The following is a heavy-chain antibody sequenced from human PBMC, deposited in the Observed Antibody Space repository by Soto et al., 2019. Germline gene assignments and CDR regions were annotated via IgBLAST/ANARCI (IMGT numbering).Heavy chain of an antibody. V-gene: IGHV4-31*03. CDR2: IYYSGST. CDR1: GGSLSRGCFY. Sequence: SETLSLTCPVAGGSLSRGCFYWGWIRQHPGKGLEWIGYIYYSGSTYYNPSLKSRVTISVDTSKNQFSLKLSSVTAADTAVYYCARDVQYGTSYYFDYWGQGTLVTVSS. CDR3: ARDVQYGTSYYFDY. J-gene: IGHJ4*02. D-gene: IGHD1-1*01.